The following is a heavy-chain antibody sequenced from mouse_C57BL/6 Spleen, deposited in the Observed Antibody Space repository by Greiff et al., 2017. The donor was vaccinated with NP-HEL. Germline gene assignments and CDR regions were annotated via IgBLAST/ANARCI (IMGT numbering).Heavy chain of an antibody. D-gene: IGHD2-3*01. CDR3: ARSGVDDDGYRYYFDY. J-gene: IGHJ2*01. CDR1: GYTFTSYW. V-gene: IGHV1-53*01. Sequence: QVQLQQPGTELVKPGASVKLSCKASGYTFTSYWMHWVKQRPGQGLEWIGNINPSNGGTNYNEKFKSKATLTVDKSSSTAYMQLSSLTSEDSAVYYCARSGVDDDGYRYYFDYWGQGTTLTVSS. CDR2: INPSNGGT.